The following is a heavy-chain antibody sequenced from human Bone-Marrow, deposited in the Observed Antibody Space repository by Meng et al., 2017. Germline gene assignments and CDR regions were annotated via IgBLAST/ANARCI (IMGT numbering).Heavy chain of an antibody. J-gene: IGHJ3*02. CDR1: GYSFTNYW. CDR2: INPADSDN. D-gene: IGHD3-10*01. CDR3: ARRPMVRGKDAFDI. V-gene: IGHV5-51*01. Sequence: ESLKISCQGSGYSFTNYWIGWVRQMPGKGLEWMGIINPADSDNRYSPSFQGQVTISIDKSISTAYLQWSSLKGSDTAIYYCARRPMVRGKDAFDIWGQGTMVTVSS.